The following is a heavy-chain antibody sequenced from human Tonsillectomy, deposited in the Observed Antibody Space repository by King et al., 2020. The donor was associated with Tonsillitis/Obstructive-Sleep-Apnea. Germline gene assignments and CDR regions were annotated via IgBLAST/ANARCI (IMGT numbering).Heavy chain of an antibody. Sequence: QLQESGPGLVKPSETLSLTCAVSGGSISSSNWWSWVRQPPGKGLEWIGEIYHSGSTNYNPSLKSRVTISVDKSKKQFSLKLSSVTAADTAVYYCASHKPDFWSGFYFDYWGQGTLVTVSS. J-gene: IGHJ4*02. CDR3: ASHKPDFWSGFYFDY. V-gene: IGHV4-4*02. CDR1: GGSISSSNW. D-gene: IGHD3-3*01. CDR2: IYHSGST.